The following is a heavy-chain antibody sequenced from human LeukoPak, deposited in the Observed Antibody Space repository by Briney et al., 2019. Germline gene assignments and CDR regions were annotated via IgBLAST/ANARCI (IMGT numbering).Heavy chain of an antibody. D-gene: IGHD4-17*01. V-gene: IGHV1-18*01. CDR3: ASVKTGDYHFDY. Sequence: ASVKVSCKASGYTFTSYGISWVRQAPGQGLEWMGWISAYNGNTNYAQKLQGRVTMTTDTSTSTAYMELRSLRSGDTAVYYCASVKTGDYHFDYWGQGTLVTVSS. CDR1: GYTFTSYG. CDR2: ISAYNGNT. J-gene: IGHJ4*02.